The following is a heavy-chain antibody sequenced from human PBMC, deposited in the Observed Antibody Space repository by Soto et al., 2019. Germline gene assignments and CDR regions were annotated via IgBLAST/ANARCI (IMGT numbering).Heavy chain of an antibody. Sequence: QVQLGQSGAEVKKPGASVKVSCKSSGYTFTSYDIRWVRQAPGQGLEWLGWISTYNGNPNYAQKFQGRVTMTTDTSPSTAYMELRSMRSDDTAVYYCARGGHPFDYWDQGTLVTVSS. J-gene: IGHJ4*02. CDR2: ISTYNGNP. V-gene: IGHV1-18*01. CDR1: GYTFTSYD. CDR3: ARGGHPFDY.